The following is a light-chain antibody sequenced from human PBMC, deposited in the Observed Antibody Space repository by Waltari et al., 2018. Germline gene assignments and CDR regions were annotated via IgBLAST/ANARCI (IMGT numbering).Light chain of an antibody. CDR2: AAS. J-gene: IGKJ5*01. Sequence: DIQMTQSPSSLSASVGDRVTITCRASQSISSSLNWYQKKPGKAPKLLIYAASSLPSGVPSRFSGSGSGTDFSLTISSLQLEDFATYYCRQSSTTPTFGQGTRLESK. CDR1: QSISSS. V-gene: IGKV1-39*01. CDR3: RQSSTTPT.